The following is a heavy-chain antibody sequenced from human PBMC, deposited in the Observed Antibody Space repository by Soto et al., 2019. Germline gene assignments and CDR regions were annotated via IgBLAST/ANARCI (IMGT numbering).Heavy chain of an antibody. J-gene: IGHJ4*02. V-gene: IGHV3-73*02. CDR1: GLNFSGSA. CDR2: IRSRPHNYAT. CDR3: TTERDY. Sequence: EVQLVESGGGLVQIGGSLKLSCATSGLNFSGSAMHWARQASGKGLEWVGRIRSRPHNYATTYAASVEGRFTISRDDAKNPVYRQMNGLKIDDTAMYYCTTERDYWGRGTLVTVSS.